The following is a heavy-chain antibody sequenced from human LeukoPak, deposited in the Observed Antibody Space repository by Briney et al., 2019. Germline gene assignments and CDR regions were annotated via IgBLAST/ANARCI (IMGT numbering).Heavy chain of an antibody. V-gene: IGHV3-23*01. CDR2: ISGSGDST. D-gene: IGHD4-11*01. Sequence: GGSLRLSCAASGFTFYSYAMSWVRQAPGKGLEWVSAISGSGDSTNYADSVKGRFTISRDNSKNTLYLQMNSLGAEDTAVYYCAKDLYSNYAFDYWGQGTLVTVSS. CDR3: AKDLYSNYAFDY. CDR1: GFTFYSYA. J-gene: IGHJ4*02.